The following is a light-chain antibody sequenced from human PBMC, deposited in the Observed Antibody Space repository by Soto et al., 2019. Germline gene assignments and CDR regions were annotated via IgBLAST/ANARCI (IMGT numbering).Light chain of an antibody. J-gene: IGKJ1*01. CDR2: GAS. V-gene: IGKV3-20*01. CDR1: QSVSSSY. CDR3: QQYGSSRT. Sequence: EIVLTQSPGTPSLSPGERATLSCRANQSVSSSYLAWYQQKPGQAPRLLIYGASSRATGIPDRFSGSGSGTDFTLSISRLEPEDFAVYYCQQYGSSRTFGQGTKVDIK.